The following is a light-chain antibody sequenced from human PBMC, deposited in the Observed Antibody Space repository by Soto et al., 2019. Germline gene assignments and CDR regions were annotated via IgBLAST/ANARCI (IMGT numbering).Light chain of an antibody. CDR1: QGISNY. CDR3: QKYNSSAQT. V-gene: IGKV1-27*01. CDR2: AAS. Sequence: DIPMTKSPSSLSASVGDRVTITSRASQGISNYLAWSQQKPGKVPKLLIYAASTLQSGVPSRFSGSGAGTDFTLAMSSLQRDDVATYSCQKYNSSAQTCGQGTKVVI. J-gene: IGKJ1*01.